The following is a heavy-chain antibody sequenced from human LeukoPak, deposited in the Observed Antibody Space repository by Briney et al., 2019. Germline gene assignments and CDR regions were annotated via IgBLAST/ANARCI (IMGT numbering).Heavy chain of an antibody. CDR2: INPNSGGT. Sequence: GASVTVSCKASGYTFTGYYMHWVRQAPGQGLEWMGWINPNSGGTNYAQKFQGRVTMTRDTSISTAYMELSRLRSDDTAVYYCARASGERGSGSYLIAYWGQGTLVTVSS. V-gene: IGHV1-2*02. D-gene: IGHD3-10*01. CDR3: ARASGERGSGSYLIAY. J-gene: IGHJ4*02. CDR1: GYTFTGYY.